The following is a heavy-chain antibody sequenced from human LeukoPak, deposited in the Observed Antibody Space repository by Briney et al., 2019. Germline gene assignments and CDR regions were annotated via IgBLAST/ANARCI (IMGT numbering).Heavy chain of an antibody. CDR1: GYTFTSYD. V-gene: IGHV1-3*01. Sequence: ASVKVSCKASGYTFTSYDINWVRQATGQGLEWMGWINAGNGNTKYSQKFQGRVTITRDTSASTAYMELSSLRSEDTAVYYCARDLRAAAGKTLQDLAPFDYWGQGTLVTVSS. J-gene: IGHJ4*02. CDR3: ARDLRAAAGKTLQDLAPFDY. D-gene: IGHD6-13*01. CDR2: INAGNGNT.